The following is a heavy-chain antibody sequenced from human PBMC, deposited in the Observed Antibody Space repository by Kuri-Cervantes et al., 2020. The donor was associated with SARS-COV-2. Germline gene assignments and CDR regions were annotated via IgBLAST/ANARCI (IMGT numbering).Heavy chain of an antibody. CDR2: INSDGSST. J-gene: IGHJ5*02. D-gene: IGHD3-9*01. Sequence: ETLSLTCAASGFTFSSYWMHWVRQAPGKGLVWVSRINSDGSSTSYADSVKGRFTISRDNAKNTLYLQMNSLRAEDTAVYYCARGYYDIWTGYDNWFDPWGQGTLVTVSS. V-gene: IGHV3-74*01. CDR1: GFTFSSYW. CDR3: ARGYYDIWTGYDNWFDP.